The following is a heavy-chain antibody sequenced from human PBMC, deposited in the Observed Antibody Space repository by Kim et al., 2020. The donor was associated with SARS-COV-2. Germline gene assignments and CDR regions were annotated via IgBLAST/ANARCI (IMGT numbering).Heavy chain of an antibody. CDR3: ARARDYYDIGCLGF. J-gene: IGHJ4*02. Sequence: GGSLRLSCAASGFTFSSYDINWVRQAPGKGLEWVSSISSGSSYIHYADSVKGRFTISRDNAKNSLYLQMNSLRAEDTAVYYCARARDYYDIGCLGFWGQGTLVTVSS. CDR1: GFTFSSYD. D-gene: IGHD3-22*01. CDR2: ISSGSSYI. V-gene: IGHV3-21*01.